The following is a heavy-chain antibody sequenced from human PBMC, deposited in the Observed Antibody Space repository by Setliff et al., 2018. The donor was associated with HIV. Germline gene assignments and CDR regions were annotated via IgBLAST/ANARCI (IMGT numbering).Heavy chain of an antibody. CDR3: ARYGSRSLGVSYPYFMDV. D-gene: IGHD6-13*01. J-gene: IGHJ6*03. Sequence: SPTLSLTCAISGDSVSSNSAAWHWIRQSPGRGLEWLGRTLFRSTWYNEYAASVKSRVTFSADTSKNQFSLQVNSVTPEDTAVYYCARYGSRSLGVSYPYFMDVWVKGTTVTVSS. V-gene: IGHV6-1*01. CDR2: TLFRSTWYN. CDR1: GDSVSSNSAA.